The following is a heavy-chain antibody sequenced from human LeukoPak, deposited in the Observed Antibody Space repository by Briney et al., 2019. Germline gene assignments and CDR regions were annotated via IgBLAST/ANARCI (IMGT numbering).Heavy chain of an antibody. V-gene: IGHV3-23*01. CDR1: GFTFSNYG. J-gene: IGHJ4*02. CDR3: AKTNGYYSD. Sequence: GGSLRLSCAASGFTFSNYGMNWVRQAPGKGLEWVLGISGSGGTTYYADSVKGRFTISRDNSKNSLSLQVSSLRAEDTAVYYCAKTNGYYSDWGQGTLVTVSS. CDR2: ISGSGGTT. D-gene: IGHD3-22*01.